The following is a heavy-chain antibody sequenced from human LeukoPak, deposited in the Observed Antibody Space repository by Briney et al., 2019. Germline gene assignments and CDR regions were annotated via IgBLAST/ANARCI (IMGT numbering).Heavy chain of an antibody. CDR2: IYTSEST. D-gene: IGHD3-3*01. CDR3: ARVRMKRFVGYYFDY. J-gene: IGHJ4*02. V-gene: IGHV4-61*02. CDR1: GGSISSSNYY. Sequence: SETLSLTCSVSGGSISSSNYYWSWIRQPAGKGLEWIGRIYTSESTNYNPSLKSRVTISVDTSKNQFSLKLSSVTAADTAVYYCARVRMKRFVGYYFDYWGQGTLVTVSS.